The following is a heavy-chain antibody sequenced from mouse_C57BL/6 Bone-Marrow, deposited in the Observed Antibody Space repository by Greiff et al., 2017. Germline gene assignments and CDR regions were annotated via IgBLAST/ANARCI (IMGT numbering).Heavy chain of an antibody. J-gene: IGHJ3*01. CDR1: GFTFSSYA. V-gene: IGHV5-4*01. Sequence: EVQGVESGGGLVKPGGSLKLSCAASGFTFSSYAMSWVRQTPEKRLEWVATISDGGSYTYYPDNVKGRFTISRDNAKNNLYLQMSHLKSEDTAMYYCAREGWLLFAYWGQGTLVTVSA. D-gene: IGHD2-3*01. CDR2: ISDGGSYT. CDR3: AREGWLLFAY.